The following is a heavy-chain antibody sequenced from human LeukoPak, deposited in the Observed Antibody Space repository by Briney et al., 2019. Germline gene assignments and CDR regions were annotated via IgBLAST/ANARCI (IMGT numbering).Heavy chain of an antibody. CDR2: ITASGTAM. CDR3: ASSGSYRFDY. D-gene: IGHD1-26*01. J-gene: IGHJ4*02. V-gene: IGHV3-48*02. Sequence: GGSLRLSCAASGFTFSSYSMNWVRQAPGKGLEWVSHITASGTAMFYTDSVKGRFTISRDNAKNSLYLQMNSLRDEDTAVYYCASSGSYRFDYWGQGTLVTVSS. CDR1: GFTFSSYS.